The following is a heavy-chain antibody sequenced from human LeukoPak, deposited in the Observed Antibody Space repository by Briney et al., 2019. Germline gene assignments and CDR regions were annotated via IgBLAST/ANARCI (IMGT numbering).Heavy chain of an antibody. CDR2: ISYDGSNK. J-gene: IGHJ4*02. D-gene: IGHD3-10*01. V-gene: IGHV3-30*04. CDR3: ARGRTGYGSGSYPPYFDY. Sequence: HAGGSLRLSCAASGFTFSSYAMHWVRQAPGKGLEWVAVISYDGSNKYYADSVKGRFTISRDNSKNTLYLQMNSLRAEDTAVYYCARGRTGYGSGSYPPYFDYWGQGTLVTVSS. CDR1: GFTFSSYA.